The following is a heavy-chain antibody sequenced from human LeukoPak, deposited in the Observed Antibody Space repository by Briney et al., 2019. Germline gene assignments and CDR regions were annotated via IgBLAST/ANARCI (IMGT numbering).Heavy chain of an antibody. CDR3: ARDTVNGPFVISLDY. D-gene: IGHD2-8*01. J-gene: IGHJ4*02. CDR1: GFSLTSYE. V-gene: IGHV3-48*03. CDR2: FSSGGNAE. Sequence: GGSLRLSCAASGFSLTSYEMNRVRQTPGRGLEWVSHFSSGGNAEYYADSVRGRFSMSRDNAKNSPYLEMNSLRAEDTAVYYCARDTVNGPFVISLDYWGQGALVTVSS.